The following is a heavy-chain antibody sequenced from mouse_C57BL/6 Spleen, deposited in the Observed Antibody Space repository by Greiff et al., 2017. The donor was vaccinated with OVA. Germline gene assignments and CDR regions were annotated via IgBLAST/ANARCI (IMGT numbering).Heavy chain of an antibody. CDR2: ISSGSSTI. Sequence: EVQLVESGGGLVKPGGSLKLSCAASGFTFSDYGMHWVRQAPEKGLEWVAYISSGSSTIYYADTVEGRFTITRDNAKNTLFLQVTSLRSEDTAMYYCARDGNLFMDYWGQGTSVTVSS. V-gene: IGHV5-17*01. J-gene: IGHJ4*01. CDR3: ARDGNLFMDY. CDR1: GFTFSDYG. D-gene: IGHD2-1*01.